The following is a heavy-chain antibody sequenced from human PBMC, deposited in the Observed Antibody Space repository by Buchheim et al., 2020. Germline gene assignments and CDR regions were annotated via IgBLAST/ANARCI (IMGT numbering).Heavy chain of an antibody. J-gene: IGHJ6*02. CDR3: ARALYYYDSSGYYASYYYYGMDV. CDR2: IIPILGIA. D-gene: IGHD3-22*01. V-gene: IGHV1-69*04. CDR1: GGTFSSYA. Sequence: QVQLVQSGAEVKKPGSSVKVSCKASGGTFSSYAISWVRQAPGQGLEWMGRIIPILGIANYAQKFQGRVTITADTSTSTAYMELSSLRSEDTAVYYCARALYYYDSSGYYASYYYYGMDVWGQGTT.